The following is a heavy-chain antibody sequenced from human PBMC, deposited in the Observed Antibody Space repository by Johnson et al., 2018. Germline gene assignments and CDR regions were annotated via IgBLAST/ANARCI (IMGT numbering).Heavy chain of an antibody. D-gene: IGHD3-16*01. V-gene: IGHV3-11*01. CDR1: GFIFSDYY. CDR2: LSSSGTSI. CDR3: ARDHYANSGMDV. Sequence: QVQLVQSGGGLVKPGGSLRLSCAASGFIFSDYYMNWIRQAPGKGLEWVSYLSSSGTSISYADSVRGRFTISRDNTKNSMYLQMNSLRAEDTAVYYCARDHYANSGMDVWGQGTTVTVSS. J-gene: IGHJ6*02.